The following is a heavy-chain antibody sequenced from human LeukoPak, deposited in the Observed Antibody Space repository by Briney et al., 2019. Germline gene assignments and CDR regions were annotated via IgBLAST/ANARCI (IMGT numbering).Heavy chain of an antibody. V-gene: IGHV3-33*01. J-gene: IGHJ4*02. D-gene: IGHD2-15*01. Sequence: GGSLILSCVASGFAFSTYGTHWVRQAPGKGLEWVAVIRSDGSSEYYADSVKGRFIISRDNSKNTLYLQMNSLRAEDTAMYYCARYCSGGTCYVGLIWGQGTLVTVSS. CDR1: GFAFSTYG. CDR2: IRSDGSSE. CDR3: ARYCSGGTCYVGLI.